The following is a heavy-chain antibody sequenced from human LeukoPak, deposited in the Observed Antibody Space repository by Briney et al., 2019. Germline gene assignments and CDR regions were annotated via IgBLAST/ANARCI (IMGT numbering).Heavy chain of an antibody. D-gene: IGHD3-16*01. CDR3: AKGLHGGVGYGVDV. V-gene: IGHV3-7*03. J-gene: IGHJ6*02. Sequence: GGSLRLSCAASGFTFSTYWMTWVRQAPGKGLEWVANIKQDGSEKNYVDSVKGRFTISRDNSKNTLYLQMKNLRVEHTAVYYCAKGLHGGVGYGVDVWGQGTTVSVSS. CDR2: IKQDGSEK. CDR1: GFTFSTYW.